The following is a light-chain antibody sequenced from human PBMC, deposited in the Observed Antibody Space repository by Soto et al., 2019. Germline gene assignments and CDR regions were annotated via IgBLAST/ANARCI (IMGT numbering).Light chain of an antibody. J-gene: IGLJ1*01. CDR3: SSYSISTAYL. V-gene: IGLV2-14*01. CDR1: SSDVGGYDY. CDR2: EVN. Sequence: QYALTQPASVSGSPGQSITISCTGTSSDVGGYDYVSWYQLHPGKAPKLMVFEVNNRPSGVSYRFSGSKSGNTASLTISGLQAEDEADYFCSSYSISTAYLFGTGTKLTVL.